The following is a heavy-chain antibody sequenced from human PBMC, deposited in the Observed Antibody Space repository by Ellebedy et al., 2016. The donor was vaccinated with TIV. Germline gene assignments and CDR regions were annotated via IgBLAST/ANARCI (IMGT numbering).Heavy chain of an antibody. V-gene: IGHV1-18*01. Sequence: AASVKVSCKASGYTFKSYGISWVRQAPGQGLEWVGWISAYHDKTNYAQKLHDRVTMTTDTSTGTAYMELRRLSSDDTAVYYCARSEADYDFWNGKEYYYGMDVWGQGTTVTVSS. CDR2: ISAYHDKT. J-gene: IGHJ6*02. D-gene: IGHD3-3*01. CDR3: ARSEADYDFWNGKEYYYGMDV. CDR1: GYTFKSYG.